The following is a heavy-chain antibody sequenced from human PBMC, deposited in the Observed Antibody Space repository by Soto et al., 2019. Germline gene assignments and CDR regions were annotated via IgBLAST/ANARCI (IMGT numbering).Heavy chain of an antibody. CDR3: ARTVTTKYWFDP. J-gene: IGHJ5*02. CDR2: ISAHNGNT. V-gene: IGHV1-18*01. D-gene: IGHD4-4*01. Sequence: ASVKVSCKASGYTFTSYGISWVRQAPGQGLEWMGWISAHNGNTNYAQKLQGRVTMTTDTSTSTAYMELRSLRSDDTAVYYCARTVTTKYWFDPWGQGTLVTVSS. CDR1: GYTFTSYG.